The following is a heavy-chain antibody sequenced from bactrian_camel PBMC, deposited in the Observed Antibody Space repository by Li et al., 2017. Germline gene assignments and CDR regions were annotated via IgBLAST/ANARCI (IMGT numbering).Heavy chain of an antibody. CDR1: AITYSMYC. J-gene: IGHJ6*01. D-gene: IGHD4*01. CDR3: VRSSGVGYSDFVGGAEAGF. CDR2: IDTSGRT. V-gene: IGHV3S53*01. Sequence: HVQLVESGGGSVQAGGSLRLSCATSAITYSMYCMGWFRQAPGKEREGVATIDTSGRTSYADSVNGRFTISRDDAKNTVYLQMNSLKPEDTAVYYCVRSSGVGYSDFVGGAEAGFRGQGTQVTVS.